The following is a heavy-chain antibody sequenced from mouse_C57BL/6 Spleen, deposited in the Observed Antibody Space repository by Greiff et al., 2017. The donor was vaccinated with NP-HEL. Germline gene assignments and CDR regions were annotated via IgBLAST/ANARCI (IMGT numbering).Heavy chain of an antibody. Sequence: QVQLQQSGPELVKPGASVKISCKASGYAFSSSWMNWVKQRPGKGLEWIGRIYPGDGDTNYNGKFKGKATLTADKSSSTAYMQLSSLTSEDSAVYFCARQLRPVYAMDYWGQGTSVTVSS. V-gene: IGHV1-82*01. D-gene: IGHD3-2*02. CDR1: GYAFSSSW. CDR2: IYPGDGDT. J-gene: IGHJ4*01. CDR3: ARQLRPVYAMDY.